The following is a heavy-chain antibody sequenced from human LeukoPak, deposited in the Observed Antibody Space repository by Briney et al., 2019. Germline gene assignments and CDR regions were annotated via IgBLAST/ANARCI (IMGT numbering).Heavy chain of an antibody. CDR2: ISSSSSYI. Sequence: GGSLRLSCAASGFTFSSYSMNWVHQAPGKGLEWVSSISSSSSYIYYADSVKGRFTISRDNAKNSLYLQMNSLRAEDTAVYYCARSTSPYYYMDVWGKGTTVTISS. CDR1: GFTFSSYS. V-gene: IGHV3-21*01. D-gene: IGHD5/OR15-5a*01. CDR3: ARSTSPYYYMDV. J-gene: IGHJ6*03.